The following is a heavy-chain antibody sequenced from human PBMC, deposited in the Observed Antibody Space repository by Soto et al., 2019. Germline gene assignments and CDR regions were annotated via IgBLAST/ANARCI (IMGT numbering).Heavy chain of an antibody. V-gene: IGHV3-30-3*01. Sequence: PGGSLRLSCAASGFTFRDYAVHWVRQAPGKGLEWVAVISYDGNNQNYADSVKGRFTVSRDNSENTLYLQMNSLRAEDTAVYYCARAVVLVASPYYFDYWGQGTLVTVS. J-gene: IGHJ4*02. D-gene: IGHD2-15*01. CDR3: ARAVVLVASPYYFDY. CDR1: GFTFRDYA. CDR2: ISYDGNNQ.